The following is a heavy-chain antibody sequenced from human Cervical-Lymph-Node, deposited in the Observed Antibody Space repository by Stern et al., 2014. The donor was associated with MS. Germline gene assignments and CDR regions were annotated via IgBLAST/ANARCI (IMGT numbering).Heavy chain of an antibody. CDR3: AGERLRSRHYDSSYYGMDV. Sequence: QVQLVQSGAEVKRPGSSVKVSCKAAGGTFSNSVISWVRQAPGQGLEWMGGIILMLGTSNYARKFQGRVTITADALTSTVNMEVGSLRSEATAVYSCAGERLRSRHYDSSYYGMDVWGQGTTVLVSS. J-gene: IGHJ6*02. V-gene: IGHV1-69*01. CDR1: GGTFSNSV. CDR2: IILMLGTS. D-gene: IGHD3-22*01.